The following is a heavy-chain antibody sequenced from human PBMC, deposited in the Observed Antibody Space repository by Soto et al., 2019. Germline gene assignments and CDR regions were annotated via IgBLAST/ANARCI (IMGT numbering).Heavy chain of an antibody. CDR1: GFTFSSYG. V-gene: IGHV3-33*01. Sequence: QVQLVESGGGVVQPGRSLRLSCAASGFTFSSYGMHWVRQAPGKGLEWVAVIWYDGSNKYYADSVKGRFTISRDNSKNXLXXQMNSLRAEDTAVYYCARVHKAYSSGWFPSQAFDYWGQGTLVTVSS. J-gene: IGHJ4*02. D-gene: IGHD6-19*01. CDR2: IWYDGSNK. CDR3: ARVHKAYSSGWFPSQAFDY.